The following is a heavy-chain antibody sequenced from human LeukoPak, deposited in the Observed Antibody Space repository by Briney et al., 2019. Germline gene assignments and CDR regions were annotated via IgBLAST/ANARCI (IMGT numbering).Heavy chain of an antibody. V-gene: IGHV1-18*04. CDR3: ARLGEGIYGSGSSSWYFDY. CDR1: GYTFTSYG. J-gene: IGHJ4*02. D-gene: IGHD3-10*01. CDR2: ISAYNGNT. Sequence: ASVKVSCKASGYTFTSYGISWVRQAPGQGLEWMGWISAYNGNTNYAQKLQGRVTMTTDTSTSTAYMELRSLRSDDTAVYYCARLGEGIYGSGSSSWYFDYWGQGTLVTASS.